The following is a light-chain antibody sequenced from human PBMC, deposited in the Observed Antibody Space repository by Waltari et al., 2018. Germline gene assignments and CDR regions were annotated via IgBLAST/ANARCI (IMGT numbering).Light chain of an antibody. CDR2: YDD. V-gene: IGLV1-36*01. Sequence: QSVLTQPPSVSEAPRQRVTISCSGSDSNVGSNGVKWYQQLPGKAPKLVIYYDDLIPSGVSDRFSGSKSGPSASLAISGFQSEDEADYYCAAWDDTLNGWLFGGGTKLTVL. CDR1: DSNVGSNG. J-gene: IGLJ3*02. CDR3: AAWDDTLNGWL.